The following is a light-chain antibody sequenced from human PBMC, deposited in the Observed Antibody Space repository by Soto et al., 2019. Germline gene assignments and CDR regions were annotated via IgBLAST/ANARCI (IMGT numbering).Light chain of an antibody. J-gene: IGKJ4*01. CDR1: QSISSY. CDR2: AAS. Sequence: DIQMTQSPSSLSASVGDRVTITCRASQSISSYLSWYQQKPGKAHKLLIYAASSLQSGVPSRFSGSGSGTDFTLTISSLQPQDFATYYCQQSYSTPLTFGGGTKVDIK. V-gene: IGKV1-39*01. CDR3: QQSYSTPLT.